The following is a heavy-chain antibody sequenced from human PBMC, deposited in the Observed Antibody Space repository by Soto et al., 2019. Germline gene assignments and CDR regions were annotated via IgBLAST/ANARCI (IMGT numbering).Heavy chain of an antibody. J-gene: IGHJ4*02. Sequence: LTCTVSGGSISSGGYYWSWIRQHPGKGLEWIGYIYYSGSTYYNPSLKSRVTISVDTSKNQFSLKLSSVTAADTAVYYCAREGGIVGATAADYWGQGTLVTVSS. CDR1: GGSISSGGYY. V-gene: IGHV4-31*03. CDR3: AREGGIVGATAADY. D-gene: IGHD1-26*01. CDR2: IYYSGST.